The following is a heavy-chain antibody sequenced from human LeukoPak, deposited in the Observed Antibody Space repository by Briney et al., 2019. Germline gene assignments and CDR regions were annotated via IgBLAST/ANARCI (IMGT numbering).Heavy chain of an antibody. J-gene: IGHJ4*02. D-gene: IGHD3-22*01. CDR3: SRGLDSRKLGY. CDR1: GGPISNHY. Sequence: SETLSLTCTVSGGPISNHYWTWIRRPPGKGLEWIGYIYYSGSTNYNPSLKSRVTISVDRSKKQFSLNLNSVTAADTAVYFCSRGLDSRKLGYWGQGTLVTVSS. V-gene: IGHV4-59*11. CDR2: IYYSGST.